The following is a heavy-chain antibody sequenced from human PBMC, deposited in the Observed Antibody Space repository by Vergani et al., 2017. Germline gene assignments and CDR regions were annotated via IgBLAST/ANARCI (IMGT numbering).Heavy chain of an antibody. Sequence: EVQLVQSGAEVKKPGESLKISCQGSGYSITNYWIAWVRQRPGKGLEWMGIIYAGDSDVRYSPSFQGQVTMSVDKSLSTAYLQWSSLKASDTATYYCAKTHDFSSLYSSYNWFVPWCQGTQVTVSS. CDR3: AKTHDFSSLYSSYNWFVP. J-gene: IGHJ5*02. V-gene: IGHV5-51*03. CDR1: GYSITNYW. D-gene: IGHD3-3*01. CDR2: IYAGDSDV.